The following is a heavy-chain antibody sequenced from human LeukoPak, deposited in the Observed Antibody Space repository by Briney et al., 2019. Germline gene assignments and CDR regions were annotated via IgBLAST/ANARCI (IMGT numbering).Heavy chain of an antibody. V-gene: IGHV2-5*02. D-gene: IGHD3-22*01. CDR1: GFSLNTRGGG. CDR3: AHRKNYYDSSVFDY. Sequence: SGPTLVNPTQTLTLTCTFSGFSLNTRGGGVGWIRQPPGRALEWLSLSYWDDDRRYSPSLKSRLTITKDTSKNEVVLTMTNMDPVDTATYYCAHRKNYYDSSVFDYWGQGTPVTVSS. CDR2: SYWDDDR. J-gene: IGHJ4*02.